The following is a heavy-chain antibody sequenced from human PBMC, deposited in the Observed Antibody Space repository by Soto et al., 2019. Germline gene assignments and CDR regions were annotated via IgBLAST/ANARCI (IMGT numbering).Heavy chain of an antibody. CDR3: AKDLEWLAPHYYYYGMDV. D-gene: IGHD6-19*01. V-gene: IGHV3-30*18. Sequence: QVQLVESGGGVVQPGRSLRLSCAASGFTFSSYGMHWVRQAPGKGLEWVAVISYDGSNKYYADSVKGRFTISRDNSKNTLYLQMNSLRAEETAVYYCAKDLEWLAPHYYYYGMDVWGQGTTVTVSS. J-gene: IGHJ6*02. CDR2: ISYDGSNK. CDR1: GFTFSSYG.